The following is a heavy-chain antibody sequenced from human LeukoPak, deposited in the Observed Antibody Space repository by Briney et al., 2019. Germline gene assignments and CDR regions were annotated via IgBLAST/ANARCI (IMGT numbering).Heavy chain of an antibody. CDR3: AKTNGYSSD. V-gene: IGHV3-23*01. Sequence: PGGSLRLSCAASGFTFSSYGMSWVRQAPGKGLEWVSGISGRGGTTYYADSVQGRFTISRDNSKNSLSLQVSSLRAEDTAVYYCAKTNGYSSDWGQGTLVTVSS. D-gene: IGHD2-8*01. CDR1: GFTFSSYG. J-gene: IGHJ4*02. CDR2: ISGRGGTT.